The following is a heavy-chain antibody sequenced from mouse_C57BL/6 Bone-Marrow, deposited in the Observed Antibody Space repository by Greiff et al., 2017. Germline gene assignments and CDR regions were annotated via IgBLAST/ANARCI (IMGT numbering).Heavy chain of an antibody. CDR3: AKVLYYGYDGFAY. Sequence: EVKVVESGGGLVKPGGSLKLSCAASGFTFSDYGMHWVRQAPEKGLEWVAYISSGSSTIYYADTVKGRFTISRDNAKNTLFLQMTSLRSEDTAMYYCAKVLYYGYDGFAYWGQGTLVTVSA. CDR2: ISSGSSTI. V-gene: IGHV5-17*01. J-gene: IGHJ3*01. CDR1: GFTFSDYG. D-gene: IGHD2-2*01.